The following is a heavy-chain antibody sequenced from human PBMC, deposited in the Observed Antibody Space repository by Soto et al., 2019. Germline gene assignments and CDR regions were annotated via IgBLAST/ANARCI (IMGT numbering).Heavy chain of an antibody. V-gene: IGHV5-51*01. J-gene: IGHJ5*02. Sequence: GESLKISCKGSGYSFTSYWIGWVRQMPGKGLEWMGIIYPGDSDTRYSPSFQGQVTISADKSISTAYLQWSSLKASDTAMYYCARYDCSSTSCYAGDWFDPWGQGTLVTVSS. CDR2: IYPGDSDT. CDR3: ARYDCSSTSCYAGDWFDP. D-gene: IGHD2-2*01. CDR1: GYSFTSYW.